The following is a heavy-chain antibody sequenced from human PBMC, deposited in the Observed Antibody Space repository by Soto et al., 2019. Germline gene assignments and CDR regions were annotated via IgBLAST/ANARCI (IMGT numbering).Heavy chain of an antibody. CDR2: INHSGST. V-gene: IGHV4-34*01. J-gene: IGHJ5*02. CDR1: GGSFSDYY. D-gene: IGHD6-13*01. CDR3: ARVPRHSSSWRLGNWFDP. Sequence: SETLSLTCAVYGGSFSDYYWSWIRQPPGKGLEWIGEINHSGSTNYNPSLKSRVTISVDTSKNQFSLKLSSVTAADTAVYYCARVPRHSSSWRLGNWFDPWGQGTLVTVSS.